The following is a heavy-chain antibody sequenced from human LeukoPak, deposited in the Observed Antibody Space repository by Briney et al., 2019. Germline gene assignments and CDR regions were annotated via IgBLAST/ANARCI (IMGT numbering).Heavy chain of an antibody. CDR1: GFTVTSNY. CDR2: VYSGGST. D-gene: IGHD3-10*01. V-gene: IGHV3-66*02. J-gene: IGHJ6*02. Sequence: GGSLRLSCAASGFTVTSNYVSWVRQAPGKGLEWVPVVYSGGSTYYADSVKGRFTISRDNSKNTLYLQMNSLRAEDTAVYYCASRGSYYYGSGSYRTIDYYYGMDVWGQGTTVTVSS. CDR3: ASRGSYYYGSGSYRTIDYYYGMDV.